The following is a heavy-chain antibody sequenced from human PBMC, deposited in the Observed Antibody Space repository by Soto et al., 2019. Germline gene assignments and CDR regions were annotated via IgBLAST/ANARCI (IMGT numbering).Heavy chain of an antibody. J-gene: IGHJ4*02. D-gene: IGHD1-1*01. CDR3: AHRLSGYNWNGGYFDY. Sequence: QITLKESAPTRVKPTQTLTLNCTFSGFSLTSRPMGVGWIRQPPGKALEWLAFIYWDDDKRYSPSLRSRLSITKDTSGNQVVLTMTHMDPVDTATYYCAHRLSGYNWNGGYFDYWGQGVLVTVSS. CDR2: IYWDDDK. CDR1: GFSLTSRPMG. V-gene: IGHV2-5*02.